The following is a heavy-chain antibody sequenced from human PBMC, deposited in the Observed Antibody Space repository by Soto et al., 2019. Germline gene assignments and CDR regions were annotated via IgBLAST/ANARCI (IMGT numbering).Heavy chain of an antibody. CDR3: ARDSGYCSSASCHYDYGMDV. J-gene: IGHJ6*02. V-gene: IGHV3-20*04. Sequence: EVQLVESGGGVLRPGGSLRLSCAASGFSFDVYGMSWVRQAPGKGLEWDSGINWNGGSTGYADSVKGRFTISRDNAKYFLYLQVNSLRAEDTALYYCARDSGYCSSASCHYDYGMDVWCQGTTVTVSS. CDR2: INWNGGST. CDR1: GFSFDVYG. D-gene: IGHD2-2*03.